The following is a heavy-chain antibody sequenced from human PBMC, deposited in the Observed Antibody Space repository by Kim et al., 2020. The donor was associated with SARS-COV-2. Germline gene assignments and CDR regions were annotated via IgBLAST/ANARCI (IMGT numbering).Heavy chain of an antibody. D-gene: IGHD2-21*02. CDR1: GGSVSSGSYY. V-gene: IGHV4-61*01. Sequence: SETLSLTCTVSGGSVSSGSYYWSWIRQPPGKGLEWIGYIYYSGSTNYNPSLKSRVTISVDTSKNQFSLKLSSVTAADTAVYYCARGRVFVVVTAIPHFDYWGQGTLVTVSS. CDR2: IYYSGST. J-gene: IGHJ4*02. CDR3: ARGRVFVVVTAIPHFDY.